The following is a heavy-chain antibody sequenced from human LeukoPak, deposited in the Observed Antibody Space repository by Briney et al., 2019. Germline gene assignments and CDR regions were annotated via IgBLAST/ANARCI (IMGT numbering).Heavy chain of an antibody. D-gene: IGHD3-22*01. CDR3: ARGMGDSSGYYYGYYFDY. J-gene: IGHJ4*02. CDR2: IYTSGST. V-gene: IGHV4-61*02. Sequence: SQTLSLTCTVSGGSISSGSYYWRWIRQPAGKGLEWIGRIYTSGSTNYNPSLKSRVTISVDTSKNQFSLKLSSVTAADTAVYYCARGMGDSSGYYYGYYFDYWGQGTLVTVSS. CDR1: GGSISSGSYY.